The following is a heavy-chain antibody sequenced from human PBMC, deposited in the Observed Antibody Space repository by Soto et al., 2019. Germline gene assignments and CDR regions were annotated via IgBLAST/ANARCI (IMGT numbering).Heavy chain of an antibody. V-gene: IGHV1-69*12. Sequence: QVQLVQSGAEVKKPGSSVKVSCKASGGTFSTFGFSWVRQAPGQGLEWMGGIIPIFGTAYYAQKFQGRVKITGDESTGTAYMELSSLRSEDTAVYYCARALEEYYYDSSGHYPGYWGQGTLVTVSS. CDR3: ARALEEYYYDSSGHYPGY. CDR2: IIPIFGTA. CDR1: GGTFSTFG. J-gene: IGHJ4*02. D-gene: IGHD3-22*01.